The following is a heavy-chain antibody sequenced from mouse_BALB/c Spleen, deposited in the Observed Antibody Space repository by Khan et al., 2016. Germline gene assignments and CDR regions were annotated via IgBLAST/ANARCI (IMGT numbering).Heavy chain of an antibody. Sequence: QIQLVQSGPELKKPGDTVKISCKASGYTFTDYSIHWVKHIPGRALKWMGWINTETGEATYADDFKGRFAFSLETSASTAYLQINNVKNADAATYCFTVYWNLESGGQGTTRAVSS. V-gene: IGHV9-2-1*01. D-gene: IGHD1-1*01. J-gene: IGHJ2*01. CDR3: TVYWNLES. CDR2: INTETGEA. CDR1: GYTFTDYS.